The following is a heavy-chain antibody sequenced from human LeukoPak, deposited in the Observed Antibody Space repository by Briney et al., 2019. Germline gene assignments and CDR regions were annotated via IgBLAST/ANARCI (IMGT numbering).Heavy chain of an antibody. Sequence: GGSLRLSCAASGFTFSSYGMNWVRQAPGKGLEWVAFIRYDGSNKYYADSVKGRFTISRDNAKNSLYVQMNSLRAEDTAVYYCARGRYYYASSGYYYADYFDYWGQGTLVTVSS. CDR1: GFTFSSYG. CDR2: IRYDGSNK. D-gene: IGHD3-22*01. J-gene: IGHJ4*02. V-gene: IGHV3-30*02. CDR3: ARGRYYYASSGYYYADYFDY.